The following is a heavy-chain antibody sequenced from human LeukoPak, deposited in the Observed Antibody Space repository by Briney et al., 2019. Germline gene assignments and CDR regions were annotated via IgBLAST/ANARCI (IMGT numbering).Heavy chain of an antibody. CDR3: ARVREVRARAGGYYYYIDV. Sequence: SETLSLTCTVSGGSISSYYWSWIGQPAGLGLEWFGRTYTSRSTNSNPSLSSRIIISVASSKTQFSLTLSSVSAAHTVVYYCARVREVRARAGGYYYYIDVWGKGTTVTVSS. V-gene: IGHV4-4*07. CDR2: TYTSRST. J-gene: IGHJ6*03. CDR1: GGSISSYY. D-gene: IGHD6-13*01.